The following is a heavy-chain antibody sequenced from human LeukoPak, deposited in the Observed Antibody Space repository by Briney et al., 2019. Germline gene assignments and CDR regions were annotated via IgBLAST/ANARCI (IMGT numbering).Heavy chain of an antibody. CDR3: ARGYDSSDY. CDR2: INPNSGGT. D-gene: IGHD3-22*01. J-gene: IGHJ4*02. V-gene: IGHV1-2*02. CDR1: GYTFTDYY. Sequence: AASVKVSCKASGYTFTDYYIHCVRQAPGQGVEWMGWINPNSGGTNYAQKFQGRVTMTRDKSISTAYMELSRLRSDDTAVYSCARGYDSSDYWGQGTLVTVSS.